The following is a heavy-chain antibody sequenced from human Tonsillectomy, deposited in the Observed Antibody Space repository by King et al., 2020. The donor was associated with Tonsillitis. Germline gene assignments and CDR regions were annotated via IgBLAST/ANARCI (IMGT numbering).Heavy chain of an antibody. J-gene: IGHJ2*01. Sequence: QLQESGPGLVKPSETLSLTCTVSGGSISIYYWSWIRQPPGKGLEWIGYMYYSGSTDYNPSLKSRVATSVDTSKNQLSLKMSSVTAADTAVYYCARMPRGYDGLGCFPNWYFDLWGRGTLVTVSS. CDR1: GGSISIYY. CDR3: ARMPRGYDGLGCFPNWYFDL. D-gene: IGHD3-22*01. V-gene: IGHV4-59*01. CDR2: MYYSGST.